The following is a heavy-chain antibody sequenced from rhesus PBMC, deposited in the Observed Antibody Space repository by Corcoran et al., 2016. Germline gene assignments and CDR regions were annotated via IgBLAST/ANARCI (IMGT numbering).Heavy chain of an antibody. V-gene: IGHV3S16*01. Sequence: EVQLVESGGGLVQPGGSLRLSCAASGFTFSDYYMSWVRQAPGKGLEWVSSISSSSSKIYYADSVKGRFTISRDNAKNSLSLQMNSLKTEDTAVYYCTSGGYCSGGVCYRYYFDYWGQGVLVTVSS. J-gene: IGHJ4*01. CDR3: TSGGYCSGGVCYRYYFDY. CDR2: ISSSSSKI. CDR1: GFTFSDYY. D-gene: IGHD2-39*02.